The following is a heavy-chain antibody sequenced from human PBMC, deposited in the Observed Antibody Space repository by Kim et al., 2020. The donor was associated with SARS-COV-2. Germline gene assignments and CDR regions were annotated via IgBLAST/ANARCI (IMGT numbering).Heavy chain of an antibody. Sequence: GESLKISCKGSGYSFTSYWISWVRQMPGKGLEWMGRIDPSDSYVNYSPSFQGHVTISADKSISTAYLQWSSLKASDTAMYYCAIHEGPIAAAKYYYYFGIEVWGQGTTVTVSS. CDR1: GYSFTSYW. CDR3: AIHEGPIAAAKYYYYFGIEV. D-gene: IGHD6-13*01. CDR2: IDPSDSYV. J-gene: IGHJ6*02. V-gene: IGHV5-10-1*01.